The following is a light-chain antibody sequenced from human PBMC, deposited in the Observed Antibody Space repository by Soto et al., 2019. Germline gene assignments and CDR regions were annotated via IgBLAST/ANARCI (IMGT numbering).Light chain of an antibody. V-gene: IGKV1-33*01. CDR3: QQYDNLPSIT. CDR2: DAS. J-gene: IGKJ5*01. Sequence: GDRVTITCQASQDISNYLNWYQQKPGKAPKLLIYDASNLETGVPSRFSGSGSGTDFTFTISSLQPEDIATYYCQQYDNLPSITFGQGTRLEIK. CDR1: QDISNY.